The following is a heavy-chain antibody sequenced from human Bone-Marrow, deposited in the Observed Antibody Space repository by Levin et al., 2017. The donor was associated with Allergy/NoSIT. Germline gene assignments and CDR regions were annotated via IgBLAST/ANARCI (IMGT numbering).Heavy chain of an antibody. J-gene: IGHJ3*02. D-gene: IGHD2-2*01. CDR1: GYSFTTYW. CDR3: ARRNCTSVTCYSSAFDI. CDR2: ISPGDSGT. Sequence: TAGGSLRLSCEGSGYSFTTYWIGWVRQMPGKGLEWMGMISPGDSGTRYSPSFQGQVSISADKSISTAYLQWRSLKASDTAMYYCARRNCTSVTCYSSAFDIWGQGTMVTVSS. V-gene: IGHV5-51*01.